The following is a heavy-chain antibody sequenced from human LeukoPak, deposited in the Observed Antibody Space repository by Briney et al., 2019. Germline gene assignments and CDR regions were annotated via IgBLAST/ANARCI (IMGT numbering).Heavy chain of an antibody. CDR1: GFTFSSYG. V-gene: IGHV3-23*01. D-gene: IGHD2-8*01. J-gene: IGHJ4*02. Sequence: GGSLRLSCAASGFTFSSYGMSWVRQAPGKGLEWVSAISGSGGSTYYADSVKGRFTISRDNSKNTLYLQMNSLRAEDTGVYYCARNYFTNYPGYFDHWGQGTLVTVSS. CDR3: ARNYFTNYPGYFDH. CDR2: ISGSGGST.